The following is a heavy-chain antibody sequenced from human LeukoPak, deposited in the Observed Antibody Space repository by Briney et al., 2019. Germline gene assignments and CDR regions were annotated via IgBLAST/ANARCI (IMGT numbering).Heavy chain of an antibody. Sequence: ETLSLTCTVSGGSISSYYWSWIRQPPGKGLEWIGYIYYSGSTNYNPSLKSRVTILVDTSKNQFSLKLSSVTAADTAVYYCARDGYSSGWYYSDYWGPGTLVTVSS. CDR3: ARDGYSSGWYYSDY. V-gene: IGHV4-59*01. CDR1: GGSISSYY. D-gene: IGHD6-19*01. J-gene: IGHJ4*02. CDR2: IYYSGST.